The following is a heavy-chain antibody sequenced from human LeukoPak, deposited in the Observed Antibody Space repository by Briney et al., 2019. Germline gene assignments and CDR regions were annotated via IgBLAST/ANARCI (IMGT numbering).Heavy chain of an antibody. Sequence: ASVKISCKASGYSLTTYYMHWVRHVPGQGLEWMGLISPTGDRINYAQTFQGRLTVTRDTSTSTVNMELSSLRSEDTAVYFCARGYYFDYWGQGTLVSVSS. CDR2: ISPTGDRI. J-gene: IGHJ4*02. CDR3: ARGYYFDY. V-gene: IGHV1-46*01. CDR1: GYSLTTYY.